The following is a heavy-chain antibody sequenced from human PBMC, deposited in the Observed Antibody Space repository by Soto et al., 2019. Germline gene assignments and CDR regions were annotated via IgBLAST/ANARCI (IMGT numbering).Heavy chain of an antibody. V-gene: IGHV3-23*01. CDR3: AKVGQLYYDFWSGYYPTYNWFDP. D-gene: IGHD3-3*01. Sequence: AGGSLRLSCAASGFTFSSYAMSWVRQAPGKGLEWVSAISGSGGSTYYADSVKGRFTISRDNSKNTLYLQMNSLRAEDTAVYYCAKVGQLYYDFWSGYYPTYNWFDPWGQGTLVTVS. J-gene: IGHJ5*02. CDR2: ISGSGGST. CDR1: GFTFSSYA.